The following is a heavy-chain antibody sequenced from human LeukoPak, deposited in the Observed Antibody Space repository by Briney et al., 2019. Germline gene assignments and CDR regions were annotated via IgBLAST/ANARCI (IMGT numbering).Heavy chain of an antibody. Sequence: GGSPRLSCAASGFTFSSYSMNWVRQAPGKGLEWVSSISSSSSYIYYADSVKGRFTISRDNAKNSLYLQMNSLRAEDTAVYYCARDFTAMVLSAFDIWGQGTMVTVSS. D-gene: IGHD5-18*01. CDR2: ISSSSSYI. J-gene: IGHJ3*02. V-gene: IGHV3-21*01. CDR3: ARDFTAMVLSAFDI. CDR1: GFTFSSYS.